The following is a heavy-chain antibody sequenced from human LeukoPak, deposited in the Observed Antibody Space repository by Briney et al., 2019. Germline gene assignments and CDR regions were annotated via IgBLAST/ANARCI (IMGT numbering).Heavy chain of an antibody. V-gene: IGHV4-39*01. D-gene: IGHD4-23*01. CDR2: SYYSGST. CDR1: VGSISSNIYY. Sequence: SETLSLTCTVSVGSISSNIYYWGWIRQPPGKGLEWTGSSYYSGSTYYNPSFKCRVTLSVAPSNKQFSLQLSPVTVADPAAYSCARFRHAGNPKKRWFAPWGQGTLVTVSS. J-gene: IGHJ5*02. CDR3: ARFRHAGNPKKRWFAP.